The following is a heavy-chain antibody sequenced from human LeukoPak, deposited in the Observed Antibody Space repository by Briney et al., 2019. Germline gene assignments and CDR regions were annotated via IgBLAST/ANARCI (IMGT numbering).Heavy chain of an antibody. D-gene: IGHD3-3*01. CDR1: GFTFRSYS. J-gene: IGHJ4*02. Sequence: GGSLRLSCAASGFTFRSYSMNWVRQAPGKGLEWVSSISSSSSYIYYADSVKGRFTISRDNAKNSLYLQMNSLRAEDTAVYYCALHDFWGGYVDYWGQGTLVTVSS. CDR3: ALHDFWGGYVDY. V-gene: IGHV3-21*01. CDR2: ISSSSSYI.